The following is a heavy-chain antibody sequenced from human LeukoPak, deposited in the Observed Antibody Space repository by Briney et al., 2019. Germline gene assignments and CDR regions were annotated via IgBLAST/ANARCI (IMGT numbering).Heavy chain of an antibody. Sequence: GGSLRLSCAASGFSFSDFYMSWIRQAPGKGLEWVSDISRSGTNIYYADSVKGRFTISRDNAKNTLYLQMNSLRAEDTAVYYCARDTIVVVPAANYYYYYYMDVWGKGTTVTISS. CDR1: GFSFSDFY. CDR2: ISRSGTNI. D-gene: IGHD2-2*01. J-gene: IGHJ6*03. CDR3: ARDTIVVVPAANYYYYYYMDV. V-gene: IGHV3-11*04.